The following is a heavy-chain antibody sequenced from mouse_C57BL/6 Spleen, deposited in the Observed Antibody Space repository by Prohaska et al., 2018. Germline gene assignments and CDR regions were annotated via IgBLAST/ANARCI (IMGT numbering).Heavy chain of an antibody. CDR2: INPNNGGT. D-gene: IGHD1-1*01. V-gene: IGHV1-26*01. Sequence: EVQLQQSGPELVKPGASVKISCKASGYTFTDYYMNWVKQSHGKSLEWIGDINPNNGGTSYNQKFKGKATLTVDKSSSTSYMELRSLTSEDSAVYYCARPFYYGSSYWYFDVWGTGTTVTVSS. CDR3: ARPFYYGSSYWYFDV. J-gene: IGHJ1*03. CDR1: GYTFTDYY.